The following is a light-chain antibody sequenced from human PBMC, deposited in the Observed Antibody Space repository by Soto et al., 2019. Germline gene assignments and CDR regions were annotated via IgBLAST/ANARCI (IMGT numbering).Light chain of an antibody. V-gene: IGKV3-20*01. J-gene: IGKJ2*01. Sequence: EIVLTQSPGTLSLSPGERATLSCRASQSVSSTYLAWYQQKPGQAPRLLIYGESSRATGIPDRFSGIGSGTDFTLTISRLEPEDFAVYYCQQFGSSPAYTFGQGTKLEIK. CDR1: QSVSSTY. CDR3: QQFGSSPAYT. CDR2: GES.